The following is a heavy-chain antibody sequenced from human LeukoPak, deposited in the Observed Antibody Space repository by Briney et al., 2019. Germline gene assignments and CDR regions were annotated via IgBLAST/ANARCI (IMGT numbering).Heavy chain of an antibody. J-gene: IGHJ4*02. CDR1: GFTFSSYW. D-gene: IGHD6-13*01. Sequence: GGSLRLSCAASGFTFSSYWMNWARQAPGKGLEWVASINHNGNVNYYVDSVKGRFTISRDNAKNSLYLQMNSLRAEDTAVYYCARRIFIAAASDYWGQGTLVTVSS. CDR3: ARRIFIAAASDY. V-gene: IGHV3-7*01. CDR2: INHNGNVN.